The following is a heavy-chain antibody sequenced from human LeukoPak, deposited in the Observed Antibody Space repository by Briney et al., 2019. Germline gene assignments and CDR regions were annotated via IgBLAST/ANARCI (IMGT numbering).Heavy chain of an antibody. D-gene: IGHD2-15*01. J-gene: IGHJ6*02. Sequence: SVTVSCKASGGTFSSYAISWVRQAPGQGLEWMGRIIPILGIANYAQKFQGRVTITADKSTSTAYMELSSLRSEDTAVYYCARIGCSGGSCYYYYGMDVWGQGTTVTVSS. CDR2: IIPILGIA. CDR3: ARIGCSGGSCYYYYGMDV. CDR1: GGTFSSYA. V-gene: IGHV1-69*04.